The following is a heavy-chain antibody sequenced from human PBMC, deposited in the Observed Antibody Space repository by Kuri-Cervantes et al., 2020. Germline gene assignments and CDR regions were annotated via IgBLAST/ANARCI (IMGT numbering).Heavy chain of an antibody. J-gene: IGHJ6*03. D-gene: IGHD3-22*01. CDR3: ATSSSAYSYYYYYMDV. CDR1: GFAFSSYW. Sequence: GGSLRLSCAASGFAFSSYWMSWVRQAPGKGLEWVSAISGSGDTTYYADSVKGRFIIFRDNSKNTLYLQMISLRAEDTAVYYCATSSSAYSYYYYYMDVWGKGTTVTVSS. CDR2: ISGSGDTT. V-gene: IGHV3-23*01.